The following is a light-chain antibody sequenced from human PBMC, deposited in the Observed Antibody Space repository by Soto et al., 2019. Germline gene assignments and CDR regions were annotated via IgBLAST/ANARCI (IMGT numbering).Light chain of an antibody. CDR2: DVS. CDR3: QQYDYSRT. V-gene: IGKV1-5*01. CDR1: QNVSTS. Sequence: DIQLTQAPSLLSASVGDRVTITCRASQNVSTSLALYQHKPGEAPKLLMFDVSNLESGVPSRFSGSGSGTEFTLSISSLHSDDFATYYCQQYDYSRTFGQGTKVDIK. J-gene: IGKJ1*01.